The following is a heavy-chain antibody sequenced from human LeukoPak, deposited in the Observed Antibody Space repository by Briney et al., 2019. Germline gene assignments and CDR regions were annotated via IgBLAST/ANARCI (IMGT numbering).Heavy chain of an antibody. CDR2: INGDGSST. CDR1: GFTFSSYW. Sequence: GGSLRLSCAASGFTFSSYWMHWVRQAPGKGLVWVSRINGDGSSTNYADSVKGRFTITRDNAKNMLYLQMNSLRAEDTAVYFCARGYSSGCYDWGQGSLVTVSS. CDR3: ARGYSSGCYD. J-gene: IGHJ4*02. D-gene: IGHD6-19*01. V-gene: IGHV3-74*01.